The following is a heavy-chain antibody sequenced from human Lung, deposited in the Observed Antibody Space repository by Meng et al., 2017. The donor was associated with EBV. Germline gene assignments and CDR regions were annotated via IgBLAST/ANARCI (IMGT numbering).Heavy chain of an antibody. J-gene: IGHJ4*02. CDR2: INHSGST. CDR3: ARGRNYSNYLFFSIELRGPCFDY. V-gene: IGHV4-34*02. CDR1: GGSFSGYD. D-gene: IGHD4-11*01. Sequence: QLHAQQLGAGLLTPSETLSLTFAVYGGSFSGYDWSWIRQPPGKGLEWIGEINHSGSTNYNPSLKSRVTISVDTSENQFSLKLSSVTAADTAVYYCARGRNYSNYLFFSIELRGPCFDYWGQGTLVTVSS.